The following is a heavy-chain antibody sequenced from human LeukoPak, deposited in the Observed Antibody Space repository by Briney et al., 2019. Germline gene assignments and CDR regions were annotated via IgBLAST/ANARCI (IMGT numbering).Heavy chain of an antibody. Sequence: SGGSLRLSCAASGFTFSSYAMSWVRQAPGKGLEWASAISGSGGSTYYADSVKGRFTISRDNSKNTLYLQMNSLRAEDTAVYYCANPAYIAARKMGDYWGQGTLVTVSS. J-gene: IGHJ4*02. D-gene: IGHD6-6*01. CDR1: GFTFSSYA. CDR3: ANPAYIAARKMGDY. V-gene: IGHV3-23*01. CDR2: ISGSGGST.